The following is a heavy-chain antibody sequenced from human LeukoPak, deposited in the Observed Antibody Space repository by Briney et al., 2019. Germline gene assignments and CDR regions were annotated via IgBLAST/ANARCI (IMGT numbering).Heavy chain of an antibody. CDR1: GGSFSGYN. CDR3: ASHCSGGSCYADY. CDR2: INHSGST. D-gene: IGHD2-15*01. V-gene: IGHV4-34*01. J-gene: IGHJ4*02. Sequence: PSETLSLTCAVYGGSFSGYNWSWIRQPPGKGLEWIGEINHSGSTNYNPSLKSRVTISVDTSKNQFSLRLSSVTAADTAVYYCASHCSGGSCYADYWGQGTLVTVSS.